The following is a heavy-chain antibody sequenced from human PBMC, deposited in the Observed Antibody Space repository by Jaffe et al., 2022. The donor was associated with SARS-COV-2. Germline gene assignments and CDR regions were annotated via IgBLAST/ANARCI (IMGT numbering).Heavy chain of an antibody. CDR1: GGSISSGSYY. V-gene: IGHV4-61*02. CDR2: IYNPGST. D-gene: IGHD6-13*01. J-gene: IGHJ6*02. Sequence: QVQLQESGPGLVKPSQTLSLTCTVSGGSISSGSYYWSWIRQPAGKGLEWIGRIYNPGSTSYNPSLKSRVTISADTSKNQLSLKLSSVTAADTAVYYCARDYTSSWANYHYGMDVWGQGTTVTVSS. CDR3: ARDYTSSWANYHYGMDV.